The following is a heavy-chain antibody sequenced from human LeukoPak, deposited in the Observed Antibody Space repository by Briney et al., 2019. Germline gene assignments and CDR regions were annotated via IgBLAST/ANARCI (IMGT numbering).Heavy chain of an antibody. J-gene: IGHJ3*02. Sequence: SGGSLRLSCVASGFTFSKYGMHWVRQAPGRGLEWVAAMWSDGSNRYHADSVKGRFTIARDNPKNTLYLQMNSLRAEDTAVYYCARVAGFSSGWYAFDIWGQGTMVTVSS. V-gene: IGHV3-33*01. CDR1: GFTFSKYG. CDR2: MWSDGSNR. D-gene: IGHD6-19*01. CDR3: ARVAGFSSGWYAFDI.